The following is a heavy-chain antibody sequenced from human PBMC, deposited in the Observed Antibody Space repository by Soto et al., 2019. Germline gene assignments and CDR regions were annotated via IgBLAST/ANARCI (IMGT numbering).Heavy chain of an antibody. Sequence: SETLSITCTVSGGSISSGGYYWSWIRQHPGKGLEWIGYIYYSGSTYYNPSLKSRVTISVDTSKNQFSLKLSSVTAADTAVYYCARVSKGPTVKFDYWGQGTLVTVSS. V-gene: IGHV4-31*03. D-gene: IGHD4-17*01. J-gene: IGHJ4*02. CDR2: IYYSGST. CDR1: GGSISSGGYY. CDR3: ARVSKGPTVKFDY.